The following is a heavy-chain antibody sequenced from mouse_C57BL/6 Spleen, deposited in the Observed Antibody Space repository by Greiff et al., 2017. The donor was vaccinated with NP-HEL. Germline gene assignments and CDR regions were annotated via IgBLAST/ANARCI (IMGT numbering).Heavy chain of an antibody. V-gene: IGHV1-80*01. Sequence: VQLQESGAELVKPGASVKISCKASGYAFSSYWMNWVKQRPGKGLEWIGQIYPGDGDTNYNGKFKGKATLTADKSSSTAYMQLSSLTSEDSAVYFCAREAKTGWFAYWGQGTLVTVSA. D-gene: IGHD4-1*01. CDR3: AREAKTGWFAY. CDR1: GYAFSSYW. J-gene: IGHJ3*01. CDR2: IYPGDGDT.